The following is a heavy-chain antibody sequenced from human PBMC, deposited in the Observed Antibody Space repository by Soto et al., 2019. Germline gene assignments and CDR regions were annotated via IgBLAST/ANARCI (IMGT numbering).Heavy chain of an antibody. CDR3: ARDPLTYYDFWSGYSSTFDI. J-gene: IGHJ3*02. D-gene: IGHD3-3*01. CDR1: GFTFSSYS. CDR2: ISSSSSYI. V-gene: IGHV3-21*01. Sequence: LRLSCAASGFTFSSYSMNWVRQAPGKGLEWVSSISSSSSYIYYADPVKGRFTISRDNAKNSLYLQMNSLRAEDTAVYYCARDPLTYYDFWSGYSSTFDIWGQGTMVTVSS.